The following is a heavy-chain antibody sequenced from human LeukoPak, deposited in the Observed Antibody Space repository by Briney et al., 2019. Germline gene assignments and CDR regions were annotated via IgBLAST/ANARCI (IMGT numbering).Heavy chain of an antibody. CDR2: IYSGGST. CDR3: ATHERNYGDYVGYFDY. D-gene: IGHD4-17*01. CDR1: GFTVSSNY. J-gene: IGHJ4*02. Sequence: GGSLRLSCAASGFTVSSNYMSWVRQAPGKGLEWVSVIYSGGSTYYADSVKGRFTISRDNSKNTLYLQMNSLRAEDTAVYYCATHERNYGDYVGYFDYWGQGTLVTVSS. V-gene: IGHV3-66*01.